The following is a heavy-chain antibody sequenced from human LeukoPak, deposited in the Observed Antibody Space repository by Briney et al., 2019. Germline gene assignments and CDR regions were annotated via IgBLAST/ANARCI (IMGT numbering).Heavy chain of an antibody. Sequence: GGSLRLSCAASGFNVSNNYMHWVRQAPGERLEWVSVTYSSGTTYYADSVKGRFTISRDTSKNTLYLQMNSLRAEDTAVYYCAKGLGDGDYLLDYWGQGTLVTVSS. CDR2: TYSSGTT. D-gene: IGHD4-17*01. V-gene: IGHV3-66*01. CDR3: AKGLGDGDYLLDY. CDR1: GFNVSNNY. J-gene: IGHJ4*02.